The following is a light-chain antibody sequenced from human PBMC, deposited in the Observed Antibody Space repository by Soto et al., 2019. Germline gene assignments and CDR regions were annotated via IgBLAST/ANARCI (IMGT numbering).Light chain of an antibody. Sequence: QSALTQPASVSGSPGQSITISCTGTSSDVGGYNYVSWYQQHPGKAPKLMIYDVSNRPSGVSNRFSGSKSGNTASLTISGLQAEDGADYYCSSYTSSSTPWVFGGGTKLTV. CDR3: SSYTSSSTPWV. CDR1: SSDVGGYNY. V-gene: IGLV2-14*01. J-gene: IGLJ3*02. CDR2: DVS.